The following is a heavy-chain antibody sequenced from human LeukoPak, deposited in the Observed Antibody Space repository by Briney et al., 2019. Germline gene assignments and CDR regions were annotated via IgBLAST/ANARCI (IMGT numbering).Heavy chain of an antibody. Sequence: GGSLRLSCAASGFTFDDYAMHWVRQAPGKGLEWVSGISWNSGSIGYADSVKGRFTISRDNAKNSLYLQMNSLRAEDTALYYCAKDKGPMIPSYYGLDYWGQGTLVTVSS. CDR2: ISWNSGSI. CDR3: AKDKGPMIPSYYGLDY. D-gene: IGHD3-22*01. J-gene: IGHJ4*02. CDR1: GFTFDDYA. V-gene: IGHV3-9*01.